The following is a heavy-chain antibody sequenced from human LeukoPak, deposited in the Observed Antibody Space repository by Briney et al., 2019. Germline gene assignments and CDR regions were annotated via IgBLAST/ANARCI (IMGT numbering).Heavy chain of an antibody. Sequence: SQTLSLTCAVSGGSITSGGYYWDWIRQPPGKGLEWIGSIYCSGSTYYNPSLKSRVTISVDTSKNQFSLKLSSVTAADTAVYYCARHYSTSLVYRFDPWGQGTLVTVSS. CDR2: IYCSGST. J-gene: IGHJ5*02. D-gene: IGHD6-6*01. V-gene: IGHV4-39*01. CDR1: GGSITSGGYY. CDR3: ARHYSTSLVYRFDP.